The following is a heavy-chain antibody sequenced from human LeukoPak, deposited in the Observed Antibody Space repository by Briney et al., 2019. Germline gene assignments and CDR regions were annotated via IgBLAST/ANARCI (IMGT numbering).Heavy chain of an antibody. CDR3: ARVKQQLVRLLGRDTTCYYYYYMDV. CDR2: IKQDGSEK. CDR1: GFTFSSYW. D-gene: IGHD6-13*01. V-gene: IGHV3-7*01. Sequence: GGSLRLSCAGSGFTFSSYWMSWVRQAPGKGLEWVANIKQDGSEKHYVDSVKGRFTISRDNAKNSLFLQMNSLRAEDTAAYFCARVKQQLVRLLGRDTTCYYYYYMDVWGKGTTVTVSS. J-gene: IGHJ6*03.